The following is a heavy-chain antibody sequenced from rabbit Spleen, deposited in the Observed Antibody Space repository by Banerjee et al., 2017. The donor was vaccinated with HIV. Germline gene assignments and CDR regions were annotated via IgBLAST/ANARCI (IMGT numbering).Heavy chain of an antibody. J-gene: IGHJ6*01. V-gene: IGHV1S40*01. CDR3: ARDTGTSFSTYGMDL. D-gene: IGHD7-1*01. CDR1: GLDFSGDSY. CDR2: IDIGSSGFT. Sequence: QSLEESGGGLVKPGASLTLTCKASGLDFSGDSYDSYMCWVRQAPGKGLEWIACIDIGSSGFTYFASWAKGRITISKTSSTTVTLQMTSLTAADTATYFCARDTGTSFSTYGMDLWGPGTLVTVS.